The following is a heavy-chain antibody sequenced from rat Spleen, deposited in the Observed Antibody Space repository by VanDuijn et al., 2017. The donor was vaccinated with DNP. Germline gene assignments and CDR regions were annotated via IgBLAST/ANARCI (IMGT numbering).Heavy chain of an antibody. D-gene: IGHD1-11*01. CDR2: ISSDGDST. V-gene: IGHV5-58*01. CDR3: AKPASYGGYWFAY. CDR1: GFTFSSYW. J-gene: IGHJ3*01. Sequence: EVQLLDTGGGLVQPGRSLKLSCVASGFTFSSYWMHWIRQAPGKGLEWVASISSDGDSTQYPDSVKGRFTVSRDNAENTVYLQMNSLRSEDTATYFCAKPASYGGYWFAYWGQGTLVTVSS.